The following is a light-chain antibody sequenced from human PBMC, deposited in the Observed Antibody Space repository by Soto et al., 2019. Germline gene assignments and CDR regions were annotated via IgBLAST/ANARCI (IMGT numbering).Light chain of an antibody. CDR1: QTINGW. CDR3: LQYNHYPLT. V-gene: IGKV1-5*03. CDR2: KAS. Sequence: DIQMTQSPSTLSAFVGDRVTLTYRASQTINGWLAWYQQRPGKAPKLLIHKASTLEGGVPSRFSGSASGTEFTLTITSLQPDDFATYYCLQYNHYPLTFGGGTKVELK. J-gene: IGKJ4*01.